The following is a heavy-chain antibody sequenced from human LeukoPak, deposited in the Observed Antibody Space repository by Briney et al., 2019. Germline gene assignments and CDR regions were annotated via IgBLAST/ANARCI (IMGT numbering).Heavy chain of an antibody. CDR1: RGTFSSYA. CDR2: SIPILGIA. CDR3: ARGGLNTMVRGVMTSHWFAP. Sequence: AVNVSCKACRGTFSSYAISGVRQAPGQGREWMGRSIPILGIANYAQKFHGRVTITADKSTSTAYMEPSSLRSEDTAVHYCARGGLNTMVRGVMTSHWFAPWGQGTLVTVSS. J-gene: IGHJ5*02. V-gene: IGHV1-69*04. D-gene: IGHD3-10*01.